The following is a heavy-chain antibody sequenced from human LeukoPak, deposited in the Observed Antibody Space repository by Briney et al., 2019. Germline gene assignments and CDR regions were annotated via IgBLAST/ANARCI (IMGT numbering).Heavy chain of an antibody. CDR3: ARAPSLYGSGSYYTPYYYCGMDV. CDR1: GDSVSSNSAA. J-gene: IGHJ6*04. D-gene: IGHD3-10*01. V-gene: IGHV6-1*01. Sequence: SQTLSLTCAISGDSVSSNSAAWNWIRQSPSRGLEWLGRTYYRSKWYNDYAVSVKSRITINPDTSKNQFSLQLNSVTPEDTAVYYCARAPSLYGSGSYYTPYYYCGMDVWGKGTTVTVSS. CDR2: TYYRSKWYN.